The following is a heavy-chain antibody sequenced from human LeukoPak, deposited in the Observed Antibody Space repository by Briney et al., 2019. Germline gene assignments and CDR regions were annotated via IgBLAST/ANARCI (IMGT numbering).Heavy chain of an antibody. Sequence: PGGSLRPSCAASGFTFSSYWMHWVRQAPGKGLVWVSRINSDGSSIAYADSVQGRFTISRDNAKNTLYLQVSSLSVEDTAVYYCARETSTGKYPQNVPDYWGQGTLVTVSS. V-gene: IGHV3-74*01. J-gene: IGHJ4*02. CDR2: INSDGSSI. CDR3: ARETSTGKYPQNVPDY. CDR1: GFTFSSYW. D-gene: IGHD2-8*02.